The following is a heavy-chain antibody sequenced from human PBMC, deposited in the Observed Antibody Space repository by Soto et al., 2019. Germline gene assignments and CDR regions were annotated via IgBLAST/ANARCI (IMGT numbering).Heavy chain of an antibody. CDR3: AREKGSYWFEF. Sequence: QVQLQESGPGLVKPSQTLSLTCTVSGGSISSGGYYWSWIRQHPGKGLEWIGYIYYSGSTYYNPSRKSXXTXSXXTSKNQFSLKLSSVTAADTAVYYCAREKGSYWFEFWGQGTLVTVSS. V-gene: IGHV4-31*03. J-gene: IGHJ4*02. CDR2: IYYSGST. CDR1: GGSISSGGYY. D-gene: IGHD2-15*01.